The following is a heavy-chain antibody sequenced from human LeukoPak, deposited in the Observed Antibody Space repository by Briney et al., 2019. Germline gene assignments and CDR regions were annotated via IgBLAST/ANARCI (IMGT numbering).Heavy chain of an antibody. Sequence: PSETLSLTCTVSGGSISSSSYYWGWIRQPPGKGLEWIGSIYYSGSTYYNPSLKSRVTISVDTSKNQFSLKLSSVTAADTAVYYCARPLASGSCFVSAAFDIWGQGTMVTVSS. CDR3: ARPLASGSCFVSAAFDI. J-gene: IGHJ3*02. V-gene: IGHV4-39*01. CDR1: GGSISSSSYY. D-gene: IGHD1-26*01. CDR2: IYYSGST.